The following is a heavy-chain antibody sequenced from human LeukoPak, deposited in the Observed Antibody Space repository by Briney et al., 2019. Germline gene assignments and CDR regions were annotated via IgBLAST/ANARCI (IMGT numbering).Heavy chain of an antibody. Sequence: GGSLRLSCAASGFTVSSNYMSWVRQAPGKGLEWVSVIYSGGSTYYADSVKGRFTISRDNSKNTLYLQMNSLRAEDTAVYYCARDVIYDFWSGSKGTFGYWGQGTLVTVSS. D-gene: IGHD3-3*01. CDR2: IYSGGST. J-gene: IGHJ4*02. V-gene: IGHV3-66*02. CDR3: ARDVIYDFWSGSKGTFGY. CDR1: GFTVSSNY.